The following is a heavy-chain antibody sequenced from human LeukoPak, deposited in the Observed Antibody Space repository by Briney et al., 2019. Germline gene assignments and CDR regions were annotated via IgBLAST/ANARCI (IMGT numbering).Heavy chain of an antibody. J-gene: IGHJ3*02. CDR3: ATAMATYSGTFDI. CDR1: GGSISSYY. D-gene: IGHD5-24*01. V-gene: IGHV4-4*07. CDR2: IYTSGST. Sequence: SENLSLTCTVSGGSISSYYWSWIRQPAGKGLEWIGRIYTSGSTNYNPSLKSRVTISVDKSKTQFSLKLSSVTAADTAMYYCATAMATYSGTFDIWGPGTLVTVSS.